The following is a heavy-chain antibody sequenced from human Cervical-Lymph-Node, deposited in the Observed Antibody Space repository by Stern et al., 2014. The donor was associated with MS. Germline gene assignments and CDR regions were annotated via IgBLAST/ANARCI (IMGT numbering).Heavy chain of an antibody. CDR3: ARIRYYDFWSGYPPYYFDY. Sequence: QVTLKESGPALVKPTQTLTLTCTFSGFSLSTSGMCVSWIRQPPGKALEWLALIAWDDDKYYSTSLKTRLNSSKDTSKNQVVLTMTNMDPVDTATYYCARIRYYDFWSGYPPYYFDYWGQGTLVTVSS. V-gene: IGHV2-70*01. CDR1: GFSLSTSGMC. J-gene: IGHJ4*02. CDR2: IAWDDDK. D-gene: IGHD3-3*01.